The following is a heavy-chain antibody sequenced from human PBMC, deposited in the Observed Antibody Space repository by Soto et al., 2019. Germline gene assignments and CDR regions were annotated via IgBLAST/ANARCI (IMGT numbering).Heavy chain of an antibody. CDR3: ATNYAYYYYGMDV. D-gene: IGHD4-4*01. Sequence: SETLSLTCTVSGGSISSSSYYWGWIRQPPGKGLEWIGSIYYSGSTYYNPSLKSRVTISVDTSKNQFSLKLSSVTAADTAVYYCATNYAYYYYGMDVWGQGTTVTVSS. CDR2: IYYSGST. V-gene: IGHV4-39*01. CDR1: GGSISSSSYY. J-gene: IGHJ6*02.